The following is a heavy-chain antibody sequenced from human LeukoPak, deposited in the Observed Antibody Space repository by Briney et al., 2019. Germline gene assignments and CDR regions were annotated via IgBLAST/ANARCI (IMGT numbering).Heavy chain of an antibody. CDR1: GGSISSGGYS. CDR3: ARGLPPLYYYDSSGYYRNWYFDL. Sequence: PSETLSLTCAVSGGSISSGGYSWSWIRQPPGKGLEWIGYIYHSGSTYYNPSLKSRVTISVDRSKNQFSLKLSSVTAADTAVYYCARGLPPLYYYDSSGYYRNWYFDLWGRGTLVTVSS. J-gene: IGHJ2*01. D-gene: IGHD3-22*01. V-gene: IGHV4-30-2*01. CDR2: IYHSGST.